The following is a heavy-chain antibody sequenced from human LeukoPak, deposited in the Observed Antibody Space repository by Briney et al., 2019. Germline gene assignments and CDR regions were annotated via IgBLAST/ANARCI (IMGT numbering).Heavy chain of an antibody. CDR1: GYSFTSYW. Sequence: GESLKISCKGSGYSFTSYWIGWVRQMPGKGLEWMGIIYPGDSDTRYSPSFQGQVTISADKSISTAYLQWSNLKASDTAMYYCARRERITMVRGYYYYGMDVWGQGTTVTVSS. J-gene: IGHJ6*02. D-gene: IGHD3-10*01. CDR3: ARRERITMVRGYYYYGMDV. V-gene: IGHV5-51*01. CDR2: IYPGDSDT.